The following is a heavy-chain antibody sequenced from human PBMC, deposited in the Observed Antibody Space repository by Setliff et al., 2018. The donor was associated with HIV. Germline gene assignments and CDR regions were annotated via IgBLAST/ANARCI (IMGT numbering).Heavy chain of an antibody. CDR1: GYTFTSYY. CDR2: INPSGGST. Sequence: ASVKVSCKASGYTFTSYYMHWVRQAPGQGLEWMGIINPSGGSTSYAQKFQGRVTMTRDTSTGTVYMELSSLRSEDTAVYYCAGATAMVFDYWGQGTLVTVSS. J-gene: IGHJ4*02. D-gene: IGHD5-18*01. V-gene: IGHV1-46*01. CDR3: AGATAMVFDY.